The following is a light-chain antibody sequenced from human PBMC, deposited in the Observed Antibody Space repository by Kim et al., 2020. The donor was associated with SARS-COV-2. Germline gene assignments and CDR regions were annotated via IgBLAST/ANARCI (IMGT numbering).Light chain of an antibody. CDR1: SGYSNYK. V-gene: IGLV9-49*01. J-gene: IGLJ2*01. Sequence: TCTLSSGYSNYKVDWYQQGPGKGPRFVMRVGTGGIVGSKGDGIPDRFSVLGSGLNRYLTIKNIQEEDESDYHCGADHGSGSNFVVFGGGTKLTVL. CDR3: GADHGSGSNFVV. CDR2: VGTGGIVG.